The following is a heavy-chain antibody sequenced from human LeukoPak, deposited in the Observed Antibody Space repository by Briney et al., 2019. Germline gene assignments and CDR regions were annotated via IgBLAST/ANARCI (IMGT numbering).Heavy chain of an antibody. CDR1: GFTFGDYA. V-gene: IGHV3-23*01. D-gene: IGHD3-16*01. CDR2: ISGSGGST. Sequence: GGSLRLSCTVSGFTFGDYALSWVRQAPGKGLEWVSAISGSGGSTYYADSVKGRFTISRDNSKNTLYLQMNSLRAEDTAVYYCAKAPRGGPNWFDPWGQGTLVTVSS. J-gene: IGHJ5*02. CDR3: AKAPRGGPNWFDP.